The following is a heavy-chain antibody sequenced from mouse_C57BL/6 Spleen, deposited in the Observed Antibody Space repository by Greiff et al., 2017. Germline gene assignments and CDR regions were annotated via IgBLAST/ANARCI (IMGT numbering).Heavy chain of an antibody. J-gene: IGHJ3*01. V-gene: IGHV1-61*01. Sequence: QVQLQQPGAELVRPGSSVKLSCKASGYTFTSYWMEWVKQRPGQGLEWIGNIYPSDSETHYNQQFKDKATLTVDKSSSTAYMQLSSLTSEDSAVYYCARRGGYYFLSWFAYWGQGTLVTVSA. CDR2: IYPSDSET. CDR1: GYTFTSYW. CDR3: ARRGGYYFLSWFAY. D-gene: IGHD1-1*01.